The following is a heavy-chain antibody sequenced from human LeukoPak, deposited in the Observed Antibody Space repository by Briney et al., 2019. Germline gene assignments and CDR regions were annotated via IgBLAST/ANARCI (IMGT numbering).Heavy chain of an antibody. CDR1: GFTVSSNY. D-gene: IGHD3-22*01. Sequence: PGGSLRLSCAASGFTVSSNYMSWVRQAPGKGLEWVSVIYSGGSTYYADSVKGRFTISRDNSKNTLYLQMNSLRAEDTAVYYCVRDRRDSSGYQGYYMDVWGKGTTVTVSS. CDR2: IYSGGST. CDR3: VRDRRDSSGYQGYYMDV. J-gene: IGHJ6*03. V-gene: IGHV3-66*02.